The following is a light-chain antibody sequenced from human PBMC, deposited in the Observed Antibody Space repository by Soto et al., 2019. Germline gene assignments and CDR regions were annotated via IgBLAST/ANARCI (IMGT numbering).Light chain of an antibody. CDR3: QQRNIWPPVT. CDR2: GAF. J-gene: IGKJ5*01. Sequence: EIVLTQSPATLSLSPGERATLSCRASPSVTNYLAWYQQKPGQPPRLLIYGAFNRAAGIPARFSGIGSGTDFTLTISRLEPEDSAVYYCQQRNIWPPVTFGQGTRLEIK. V-gene: IGKV3-11*01. CDR1: PSVTNY.